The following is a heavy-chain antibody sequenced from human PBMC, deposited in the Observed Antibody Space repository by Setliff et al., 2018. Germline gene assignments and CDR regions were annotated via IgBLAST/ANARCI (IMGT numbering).Heavy chain of an antibody. D-gene: IGHD6-25*01. CDR3: ARAGLAAAGRKGAFDH. Sequence: EASVKVSCKASGGTFSGYAFSWVRQAPGQGLQWMGIINPGGLSSSSTQKFEGRVTMTRDTSTSTVYMELNSLTSDDTAVYYCARAGLAAAGRKGAFDHWGQGTLVTVSS. CDR2: INPGGLSS. J-gene: IGHJ4*02. CDR1: GGTFSGYA. V-gene: IGHV1-46*01.